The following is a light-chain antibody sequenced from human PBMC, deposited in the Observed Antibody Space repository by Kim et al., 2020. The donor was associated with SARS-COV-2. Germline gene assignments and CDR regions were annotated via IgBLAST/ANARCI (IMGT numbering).Light chain of an antibody. V-gene: IGKV1D-12*01. Sequence: ASVGDRVTITCRASQDVTYLLAWYQQMPGNAPTLLLSAASNLRAGVPSRFTGSGPGTEFTLTISDLQPEDSATYLCQQASSFPVTFGQGTRLAIK. CDR3: QQASSFPVT. J-gene: IGKJ5*01. CDR1: QDVTYL. CDR2: AAS.